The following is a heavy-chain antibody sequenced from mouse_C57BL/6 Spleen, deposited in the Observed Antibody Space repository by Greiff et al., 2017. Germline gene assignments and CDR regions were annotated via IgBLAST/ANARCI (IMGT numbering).Heavy chain of an antibody. V-gene: IGHV1-52*01. CDR1: GYTFTSYW. D-gene: IGHD1-1*01. CDR3: ARDYYGSSYAMDY. J-gene: IGHJ4*01. CDR2: IDPSDSET. Sequence: QVQLQQPGAELVRPGSSVKLSCKASGYTFTSYWMHWVKQRPIQGLEWIGNIDPSDSETHYNQKFKDKATLTVDKSSSTAYMQLSSLTSEDSAVYYCARDYYGSSYAMDYWGQGTSDTVSS.